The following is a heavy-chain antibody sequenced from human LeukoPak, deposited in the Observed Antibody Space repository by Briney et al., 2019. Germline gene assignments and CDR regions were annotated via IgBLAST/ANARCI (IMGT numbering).Heavy chain of an antibody. CDR1: GGTFSSYA. J-gene: IGHJ6*02. CDR2: IIPIFGTA. V-gene: IGHV1-69*13. CDR3: ARSTNSAIFGVVIPSVGYYYYGMDV. D-gene: IGHD3-3*01. Sequence: SVKVSCKASGGTFSSYAISWVRQAPGQGLEWMGGIIPIFGTANYAQKFQGRVTITADESTSTAYMELSSLRSEDTAVYYCARSTNSAIFGVVIPSVGYYYYGMDVWGQGTTVTVPS.